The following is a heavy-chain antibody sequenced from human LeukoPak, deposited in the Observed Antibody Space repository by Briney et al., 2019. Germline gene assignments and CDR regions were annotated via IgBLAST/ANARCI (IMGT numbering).Heavy chain of an antibody. CDR2: ISGSGSTI. J-gene: IGHJ4*02. V-gene: IGHV3-11*01. Sequence: GGSLRLSCAASGFTFSDYYMNWIRQAPGKGLEWVSYISGSGSTIYYADSVKGRFTISRDNAKNSLYLQMNSLRAEDTAVYYCARGYSGYDSGSFDYWGQGTLVTVSS. CDR1: GFTFSDYY. D-gene: IGHD5-12*01. CDR3: ARGYSGYDSGSFDY.